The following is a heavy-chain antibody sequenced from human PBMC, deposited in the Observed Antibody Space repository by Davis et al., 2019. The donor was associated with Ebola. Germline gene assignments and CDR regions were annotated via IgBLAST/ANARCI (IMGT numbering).Heavy chain of an antibody. CDR2: IYTGDSDT. V-gene: IGHV5-51*01. CDR3: ASLRRTITGMDDSFDI. J-gene: IGHJ3*02. CDR1: GNSFSSHW. Sequence: GGSLRLSCKDSGNSFSSHWIGWVRQMPGKGLEWMGIIYTGDSDTRYSPSFRGQVTISADKSTKSAFLQWNSLEASDTAIYYCASLRRTITGMDDSFDIWGQGTMVTVSS. D-gene: IGHD5-24*01.